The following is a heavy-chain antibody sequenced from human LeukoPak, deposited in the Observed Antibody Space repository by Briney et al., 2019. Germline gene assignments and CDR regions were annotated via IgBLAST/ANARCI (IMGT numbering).Heavy chain of an antibody. CDR3: ARRGGNAFFDY. J-gene: IGHJ4*02. Sequence: GGSLRLSCAASGFTFSSYSMNWVRQAPGKGLEWVSPISSSSSYIYYADSVKGRFTISRDNAKNSLYLQMNSLRAEDTAVYYCARRGGNAFFDYWGQGTLVTVSS. D-gene: IGHD4-23*01. V-gene: IGHV3-21*01. CDR1: GFTFSSYS. CDR2: ISSSSSYI.